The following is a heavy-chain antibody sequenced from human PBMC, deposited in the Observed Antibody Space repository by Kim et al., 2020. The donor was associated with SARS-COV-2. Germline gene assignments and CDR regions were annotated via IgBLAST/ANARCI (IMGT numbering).Heavy chain of an antibody. J-gene: IGHJ6*02. CDR3: ARGIAAAGTDDYYYYYGMDV. Sequence: GSLSLTCTVSGGSISSSNYYWGWIRQPPGKGLEWIGSIYYSGSTYYNPSLKSRVTISVDTSKNQFSLKLSSVTAADTAVYYCARGIAAAGTDDYYYYYGMDVWGQGTTVTVSS. D-gene: IGHD6-13*01. V-gene: IGHV4-39*01. CDR1: GGSISSSNYY. CDR2: IYYSGST.